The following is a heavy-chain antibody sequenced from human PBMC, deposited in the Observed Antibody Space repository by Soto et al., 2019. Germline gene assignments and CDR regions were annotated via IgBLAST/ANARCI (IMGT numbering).Heavy chain of an antibody. D-gene: IGHD2-21*02. CDR1: GFTFSSYA. CDR2: ISYDGSNK. Sequence: QVQLVESGGGVVQPGRSLRLSCAASGFTFSSYAMHWVRQAPGKGLEWVAVISYDGSNKYYADSVKGRFTISRDNSKNSLYLQLNSLRAEDTAVYYCSRGEVIFVVTAIAVWGQGTLVTVSS. V-gene: IGHV3-30-3*01. J-gene: IGHJ4*02. CDR3: SRGEVIFVVTAIAV.